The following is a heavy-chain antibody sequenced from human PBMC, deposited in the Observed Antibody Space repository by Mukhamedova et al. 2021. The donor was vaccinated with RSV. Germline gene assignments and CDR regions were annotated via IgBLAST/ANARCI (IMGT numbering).Heavy chain of an antibody. CDR3: ARHETYSGNWLPDY. Sequence: EGLEWMGIIYPGDSDTRYSPSFQGQVTISADKSIGTAYLQWSSLKALDTAMYFCARHETYSGNWLPDYWGQGTLVTVSS. D-gene: IGHD6-13*01. V-gene: IGHV5-51*01. CDR2: IYPGDSDT. J-gene: IGHJ4*02.